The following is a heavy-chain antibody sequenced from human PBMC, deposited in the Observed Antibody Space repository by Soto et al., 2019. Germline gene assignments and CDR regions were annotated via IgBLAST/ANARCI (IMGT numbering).Heavy chain of an antibody. CDR2: ISSSSSTI. D-gene: IGHD2-2*01. J-gene: IGHJ3*01. V-gene: IGHV3-48*01. CDR1: GFTFSSYS. CDR3: ARSYVVVPAALPS. Sequence: EVQLVESGGGLVQPGGSLRLSCAASGFTFSSYSMNWVRQAPGKGLEWVSYISSSSSTIYYAVSVKGRFTISRDNAKNSLYLQMNSLRAEDTAVYYCARSYVVVPAALPSWGQGTMVTVSS.